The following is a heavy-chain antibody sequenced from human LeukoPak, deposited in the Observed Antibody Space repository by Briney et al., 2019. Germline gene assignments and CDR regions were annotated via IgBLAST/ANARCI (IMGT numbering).Heavy chain of an antibody. J-gene: IGHJ5*02. CDR2: ISSSGSTI. V-gene: IGHV3-11*01. Sequence: GGSLRLSCAASGFTFIDYYMSWIRQAPGKGLEWVSYISSSGSTIYYADSVKGRFTISRDNAKNSLYLQMNSLRAEDTAVYYCARVASGSSWYSWWFDPWGQGTLVTVSS. CDR3: ARVASGSSWYSWWFDP. D-gene: IGHD6-13*01. CDR1: GFTFIDYY.